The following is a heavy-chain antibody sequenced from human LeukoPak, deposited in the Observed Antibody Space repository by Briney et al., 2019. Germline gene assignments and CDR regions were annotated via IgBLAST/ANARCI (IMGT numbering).Heavy chain of an antibody. CDR1: GGSISSYY. J-gene: IGHJ4*02. CDR3: ARDAQVLYYFDY. V-gene: IGHV4-59*01. CDR2: IYYSGST. Sequence: KPWETLSLTCTVSGGSISSYYWSWIRQPAGKGLEWIGYIYYSGSTNYNPSLKSRVTISVDTSKNQFSLKLSSVTAADTAVYYCARDAQVLYYFDYWGQGTLVTVSS.